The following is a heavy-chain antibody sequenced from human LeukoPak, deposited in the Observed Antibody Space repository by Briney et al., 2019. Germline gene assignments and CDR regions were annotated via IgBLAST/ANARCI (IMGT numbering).Heavy chain of an antibody. D-gene: IGHD3-10*01. CDR2: IWYGGSNK. CDR1: GFTFSSYG. J-gene: IGHJ4*02. V-gene: IGHV3-30*02. CDR3: AKDSGRYYGSGSYSDY. Sequence: TGGSLRLSCAASGFTFSSYGMHWVRQAPGKGLEWVAVIWYGGSNKYYADSVKGRFTISRDNSKNTLYLQMNSLRAEDTAVYYCAKDSGRYYGSGSYSDYWGQGTLVTVSS.